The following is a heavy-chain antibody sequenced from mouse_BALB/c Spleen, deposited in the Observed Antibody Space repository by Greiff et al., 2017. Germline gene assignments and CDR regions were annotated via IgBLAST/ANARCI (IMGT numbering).Heavy chain of an antibody. V-gene: IGHV5-9*03. J-gene: IGHJ3*01. Sequence: DVHLVESGGGLVKPGGSLKLSCAASGFTFSSYTMSWVRQTPEKRLEWVATISSGGGNTYYPDSVKGRFTISRDNAKNNLYLQMSSLRSEDTALYYCARLGGNSFAYWGQGTLVTVSA. CDR1: GFTFSSYT. CDR2: ISSGGGNT. CDR3: ARLGGNSFAY. D-gene: IGHD2-1*01.